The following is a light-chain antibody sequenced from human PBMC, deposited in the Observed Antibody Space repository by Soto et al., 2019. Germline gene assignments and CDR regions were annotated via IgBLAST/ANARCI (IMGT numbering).Light chain of an antibody. J-gene: IGLJ2*01. Sequence: SSELTQPPSVSVAPGQTARITCGGNNIGSKSVHWYQQKPGQAPVLVVYDDSDRPSGIPERFSGSNSGNTATLIISRVEAGDEADYYCQVWDSSGHVVFGGGTKLTVL. CDR2: DDS. CDR1: NIGSKS. V-gene: IGLV3-21*02. CDR3: QVWDSSGHVV.